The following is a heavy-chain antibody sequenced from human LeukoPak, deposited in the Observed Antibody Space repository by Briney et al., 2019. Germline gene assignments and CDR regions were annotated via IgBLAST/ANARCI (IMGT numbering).Heavy chain of an antibody. Sequence: PGGSLRLSSAASGFTFSSYTMSWVPPAPGKGLEWVSAISGGGGSTYYADSVKGRFTISRDNSKNTLYLQMNSLRAEDTAVYYCAKDREYGDSPDAFDIWGQGTMVTVSS. J-gene: IGHJ3*02. CDR1: GFTFSSYT. CDR2: ISGGGGST. V-gene: IGHV3-23*01. D-gene: IGHD4-17*01. CDR3: AKDREYGDSPDAFDI.